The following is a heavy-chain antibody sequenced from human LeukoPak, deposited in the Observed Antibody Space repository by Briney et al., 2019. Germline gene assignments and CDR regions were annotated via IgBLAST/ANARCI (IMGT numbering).Heavy chain of an antibody. J-gene: IGHJ6*03. V-gene: IGHV3-23*01. Sequence: GGSLRLSCAASAFSFSNYAMSWVRQAPGGGLEWVSAISGSGDKTFHADSVKGRFTTSRDNSKNTLSLQMSSLRVEDSAVYFCAKDTSAWWYHRAYMNVWGTGTTVTVSS. CDR2: ISGSGDKT. CDR3: AKDTSAWWYHRAYMNV. D-gene: IGHD2-15*01. CDR1: AFSFSNYA.